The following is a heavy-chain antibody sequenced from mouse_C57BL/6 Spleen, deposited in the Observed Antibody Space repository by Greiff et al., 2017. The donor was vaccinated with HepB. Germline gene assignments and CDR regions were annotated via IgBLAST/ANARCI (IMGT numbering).Heavy chain of an antibody. Sequence: EVQLQQSGPELVKPGASVKISCKASGYTFTDYYMNWVKQSHGKSLEWIGDINPNNGGTSYNQKFKGKATLTVDKSSSTAYMELRSLTSEDSAVYYCASPSAQATGYFDVWGIGTTVTVSS. CDR2: INPNNGGT. J-gene: IGHJ1*03. CDR3: ASPSAQATGYFDV. V-gene: IGHV1-26*01. D-gene: IGHD3-2*02. CDR1: GYTFTDYY.